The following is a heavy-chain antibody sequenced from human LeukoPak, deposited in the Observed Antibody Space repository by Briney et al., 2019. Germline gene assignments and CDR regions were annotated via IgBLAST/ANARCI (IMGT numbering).Heavy chain of an antibody. D-gene: IGHD4-23*01. Sequence: SVKVSCKASGGTFSSYAISWVRQAPGQGLEWMGGIIPIFGTANYAQKFQGRVTITADESTSTAYMELSSLRSEDTAVYYRARGATVVTYYFDYWGQGTLVTVSS. CDR3: ARGATVVTYYFDY. J-gene: IGHJ4*02. CDR2: IIPIFGTA. CDR1: GGTFSSYA. V-gene: IGHV1-69*13.